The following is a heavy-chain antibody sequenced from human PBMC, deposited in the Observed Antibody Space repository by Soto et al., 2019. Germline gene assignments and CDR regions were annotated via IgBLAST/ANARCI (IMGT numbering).Heavy chain of an antibody. Sequence: HVQLVESGGGVVQPGRSLRLSCAASGFTFSSYALHWVRQAPGKGLEWVAVISYDGNNKYYADSVKGRFTISRDNSKNTLYLQMNSLRAEDTAVFYCARAGCDGGSCYTMVGLRYGMDVWGQGTTVTVSS. CDR2: ISYDGNNK. CDR3: ARAGCDGGSCYTMVGLRYGMDV. D-gene: IGHD2-15*01. CDR1: GFTFSSYA. V-gene: IGHV3-30-3*01. J-gene: IGHJ6*02.